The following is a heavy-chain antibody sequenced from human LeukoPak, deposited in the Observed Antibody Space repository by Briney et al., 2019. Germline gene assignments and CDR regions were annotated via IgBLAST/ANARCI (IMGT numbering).Heavy chain of an antibody. D-gene: IGHD6-19*01. CDR2: ISKNGRNT. CDR1: GFTFSSYG. J-gene: IGHJ1*01. CDR3: ARVDSGSACAS. V-gene: IGHV3-64*01. Sequence: GGSLRLSCAASGFTFSSYGMSWVRQAPGKGLEWVSAISKNGRNTYYGNSMKGRFTISRDISKNTLYLQMGSLRPEDMAVYYCARVDSGSACASWGQGILVTVSS.